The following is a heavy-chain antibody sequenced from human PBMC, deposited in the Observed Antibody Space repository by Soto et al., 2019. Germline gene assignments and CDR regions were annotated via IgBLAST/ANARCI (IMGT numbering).Heavy chain of an antibody. CDR1: GFTFSSYD. D-gene: IGHD6-13*01. CDR2: IGTAGDP. CDR3: ARSPPPAAAGTAGTDV. J-gene: IGHJ6*02. V-gene: IGHV3-13*05. Sequence: LRLSCAASGFTFSSYDMHWVRQATGKGLEWVSAIGTAGDPYYPGSVKGRFTISRENAKNSLYLQMNSLRAGDTAVYYCARSPPPAAAGTAGTDVWGQGTTVTVSS.